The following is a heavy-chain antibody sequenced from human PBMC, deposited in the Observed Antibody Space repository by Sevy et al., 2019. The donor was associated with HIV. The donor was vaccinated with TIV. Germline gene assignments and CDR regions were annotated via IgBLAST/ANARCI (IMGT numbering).Heavy chain of an antibody. CDR3: ARMGSYYYGSGTRIDY. CDR1: GGSISSYY. V-gene: IGHV4-59*01. Sequence: SESLSLTCTVSGGSISSYYWSWIRQPPGKGLEWIGYIYYSGSTNYNPSLKSRVTISVDTSKNQFSLKLSSVTAADTALYYCARMGSYYYGSGTRIDYWGQGTLVTVS. CDR2: IYYSGST. D-gene: IGHD3-10*01. J-gene: IGHJ4*02.